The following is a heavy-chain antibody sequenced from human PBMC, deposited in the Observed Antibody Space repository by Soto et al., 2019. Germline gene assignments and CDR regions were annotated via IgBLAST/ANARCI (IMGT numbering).Heavy chain of an antibody. D-gene: IGHD3-22*01. CDR2: INHSGST. CDR1: GGSFSGYY. V-gene: IGHV4-34*01. J-gene: IGHJ4*02. CDR3: ARGPPNSI. Sequence: SETLSLTCAVYGGSFSGYYWNWIRQPPGKGLEWIGEINHSGSTNYNPSLKSRVTISVDTSKNQFSLKLSSVTAADTAVYYCARGPPNSIWGQGTLVTVSS.